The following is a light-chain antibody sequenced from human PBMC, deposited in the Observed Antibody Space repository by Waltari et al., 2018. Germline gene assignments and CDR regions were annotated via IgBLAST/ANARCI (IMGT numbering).Light chain of an antibody. Sequence: IVLPQSPGTLSLSPGERATLSCRASQSVSSYLAWYQQRPGQAPRLLIYAASSRATGIPDKFSGSGSGTDFTLTISRVEPEDFAMYYCQQYGSSPRTFGQGTKLEI. CDR1: QSVSSY. CDR3: QQYGSSPRT. J-gene: IGKJ2*01. CDR2: AAS. V-gene: IGKV3-20*01.